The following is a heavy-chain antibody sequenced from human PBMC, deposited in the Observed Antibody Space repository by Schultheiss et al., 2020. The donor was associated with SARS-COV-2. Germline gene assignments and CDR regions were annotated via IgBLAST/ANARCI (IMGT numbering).Heavy chain of an antibody. J-gene: IGHJ4*02. CDR2: IWYDGSNK. CDR3: ARFSASSIAATFDY. CDR1: GFTFSNYG. Sequence: GGSLRLSCAASGFTFSNYGMHWVRQAPGKGLEWVAIIWYDGSNKYYADSVKGRFTISRDNSKNTLYLQMNSLRAEDTAVYYCARFSASSIAATFDYWGQGTLVTVSS. D-gene: IGHD6-13*01. V-gene: IGHV3-33*01.